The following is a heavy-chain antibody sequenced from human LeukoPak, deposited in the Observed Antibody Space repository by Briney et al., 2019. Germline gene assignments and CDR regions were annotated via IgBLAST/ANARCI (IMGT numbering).Heavy chain of an antibody. CDR2: INPDGSEK. Sequence: PGGSLRLSCAVSGFTFSSDWMIWVRQAPGKGLEWVANINPDGSEKNYVDSVRGRFTISRDNAKNSLDLQMNSLRVEDTAVYYCARDPGIAAAGTVGYFDSWGQGILVTVSS. CDR3: ARDPGIAAAGTVGYFDS. V-gene: IGHV3-7*01. D-gene: IGHD6-13*01. J-gene: IGHJ4*02. CDR1: GFTFSSDW.